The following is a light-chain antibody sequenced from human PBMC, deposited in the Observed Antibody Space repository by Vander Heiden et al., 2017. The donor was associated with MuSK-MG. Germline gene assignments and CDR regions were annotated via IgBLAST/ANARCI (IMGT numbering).Light chain of an antibody. Sequence: DIAMTQSPASLAVSLGERATLNCKSSQTVLYSIDNKSYLAWYQQKPGQPPRLLIYWASTRESGVPDRFSGSGSGTDFTLTLSSLQAEDVAVYYCQQNYTSPWQFGQGPKVEIK. V-gene: IGKV4-1*01. CDR3: QQNYTSPWQ. J-gene: IGKJ1*01. CDR2: WAS. CDR1: QTVLYSIDNKSY.